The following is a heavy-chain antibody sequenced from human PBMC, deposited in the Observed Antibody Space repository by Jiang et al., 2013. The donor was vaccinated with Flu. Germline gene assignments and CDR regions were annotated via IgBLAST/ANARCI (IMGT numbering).Heavy chain of an antibody. CDR1: GGSISTYY. D-gene: IGHD4-17*01. Sequence: GSGLVKPSETLSLTCTVSGGSISTYYWSWIRQPPGKGLEWIGYIYYSGSTNYNPSLKSRVTISVDTPKNQFFLKLRSVTAADTAVYYCAREDYGAKPGAFDIWGPRDNGHRLF. CDR3: AREDYGAKPGAFDI. CDR2: IYYSGST. V-gene: IGHV4-59*01. J-gene: IGHJ3*02.